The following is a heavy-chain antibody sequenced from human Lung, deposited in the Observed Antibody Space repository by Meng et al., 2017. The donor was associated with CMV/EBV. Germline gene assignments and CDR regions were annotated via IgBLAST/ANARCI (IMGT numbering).Heavy chain of an antibody. CDR1: GGSVSSGSYY. J-gene: IGHJ3*02. Sequence: SETLSLXFPVSGGSVSSGSYYWSWIRQPPGKGLEWIGYIYYSGSTNYNPSLKSRVTISVDTSKNQFSLKLSSVTAADTSVYYFASGGRYLDWLLLVPDAFDIWXQGTMVTVSS. V-gene: IGHV4-61*01. D-gene: IGHD3-9*01. CDR3: ASGGRYLDWLLLVPDAFDI. CDR2: IYYSGST.